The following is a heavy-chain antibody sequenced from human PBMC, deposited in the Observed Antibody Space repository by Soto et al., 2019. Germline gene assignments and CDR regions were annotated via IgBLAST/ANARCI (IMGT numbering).Heavy chain of an antibody. Sequence: GASVKVSCKASGYTFTSYDINWVRQATGQGLEWMGWMNPNSGNTGYAQKFQGRVTMTRNTSISTAYMELSSLRSEDTAVYYCARRRGTILTGYYGVKYYYYMDVWGKGTTVTVSS. V-gene: IGHV1-8*01. CDR1: GYTFTSYD. J-gene: IGHJ6*03. CDR2: MNPNSGNT. CDR3: ARRRGTILTGYYGVKYYYYMDV. D-gene: IGHD3-9*01.